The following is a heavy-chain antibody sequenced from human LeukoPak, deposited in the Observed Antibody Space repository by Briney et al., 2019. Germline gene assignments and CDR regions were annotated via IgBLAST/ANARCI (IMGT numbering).Heavy chain of an antibody. D-gene: IGHD3-10*01. Sequence: ASVKVPCKASGYTFTSYDINWVRQATGQGLEWMGWMNPNSGNTGYAQKFQGRVTMTRNTSISTAYMELSSLRSEDTAVYYCARRNYGSGGIDYWGQGTLVTVSS. J-gene: IGHJ4*02. CDR1: GYTFTSYD. CDR2: MNPNSGNT. CDR3: ARRNYGSGGIDY. V-gene: IGHV1-8*01.